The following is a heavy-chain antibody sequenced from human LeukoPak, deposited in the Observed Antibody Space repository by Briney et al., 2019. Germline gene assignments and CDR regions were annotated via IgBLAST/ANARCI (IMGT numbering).Heavy chain of an antibody. Sequence: GGSLRLSCAASGFTFSSYALYWVRQAPGKGLEWVAVTSYDGSNKYYADSVKGRFTISRDNSKNTLYLQMNSLRAEDTAVYYCARDRNDYGDYYYYGMDVWGQGTTVTVSS. J-gene: IGHJ6*02. D-gene: IGHD4-17*01. V-gene: IGHV3-30*04. CDR3: ARDRNDYGDYYYYGMDV. CDR2: TSYDGSNK. CDR1: GFTFSSYA.